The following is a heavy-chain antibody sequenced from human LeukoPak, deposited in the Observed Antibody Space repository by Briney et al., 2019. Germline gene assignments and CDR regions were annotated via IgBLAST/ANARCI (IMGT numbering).Heavy chain of an antibody. J-gene: IGHJ3*02. CDR1: GFTFRSYG. Sequence: GGSLRLSCAASGFTFRSYGMHWVRQAPGKGLEWVSYIGSSSSNIYYADSVKGRFTISRDNAKNSLYLQMNSLRAEDTAVYYCARDHHRRLYDSQARDTFDIWGQGTMVTVSS. V-gene: IGHV3-48*01. CDR3: ARDHHRRLYDSQARDTFDI. CDR2: IGSSSSNI. D-gene: IGHD3-22*01.